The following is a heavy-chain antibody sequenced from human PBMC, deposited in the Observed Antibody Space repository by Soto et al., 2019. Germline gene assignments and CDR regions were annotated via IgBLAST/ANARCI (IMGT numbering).Heavy chain of an antibody. D-gene: IGHD3-9*01. CDR2: INHSGST. J-gene: IGHJ5*02. CDR1: GGSFSGYY. Sequence: QVQLQQWGAGLLKPSETLSLTCAVYGGSFSGYYWSWIRQPPGKGLEWIGEINHSGSTNYNPSLKSRVTISVDTSKNQFSLKLSSVTAADTAVDYCARGFRIVLRYFSRWFDPWGQGTLVTVSS. V-gene: IGHV4-34*01. CDR3: ARGFRIVLRYFSRWFDP.